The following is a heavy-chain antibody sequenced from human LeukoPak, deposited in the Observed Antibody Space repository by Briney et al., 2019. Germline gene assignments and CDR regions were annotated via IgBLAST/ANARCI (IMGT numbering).Heavy chain of an antibody. CDR2: ISSSGYT. Sequence: NTGGPLRLSCAASGFTFRDYYMSWIRQAPGKGLEWVSHISSSGYTNYADSMKGRFTISRDNAENSLYLQMNSLRAEDTAVYYCARHGGWNEYYFDCWGQGTLVTVSS. CDR3: ARHGGWNEYYFDC. V-gene: IGHV3-11*06. CDR1: GFTFRDYY. J-gene: IGHJ4*02. D-gene: IGHD1-1*01.